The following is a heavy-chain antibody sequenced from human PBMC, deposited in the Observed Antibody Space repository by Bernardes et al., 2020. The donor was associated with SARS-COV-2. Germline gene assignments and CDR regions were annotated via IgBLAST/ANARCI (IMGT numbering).Heavy chain of an antibody. J-gene: IGHJ5*02. D-gene: IGHD2-8*01. V-gene: IGHV3-23*01. CDR1: RFTSSSYT. CDR3: ARDLGYCTNGVCSP. CDR2: ISSIGDST. Sequence: GRSLRPSCAASRFTSSSYTISWVRQAPGLVLDWVSSISSIGDSTYYADSVKGRFTISRDNSKNTLFLQMNSLRAEDTAMDYCARDLGYCTNGVCSPWGQGTLVTVSS.